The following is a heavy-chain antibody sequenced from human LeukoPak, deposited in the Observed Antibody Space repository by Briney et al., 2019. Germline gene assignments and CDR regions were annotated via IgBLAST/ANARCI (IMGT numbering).Heavy chain of an antibody. J-gene: IGHJ6*02. D-gene: IGHD4-17*01. CDR2: IIPILDIT. V-gene: IGHV1-69*04. CDR3: ARDRGTVTTLSYYGMDV. Sequence: GASVKVSCKAFGDTFSSSSMSWVRQAPGQVLEWMGRIIPILDITNYAQEFQGRVTITADRSTTTAYMEVNNLGSDDTAVYYCARDRGTVTTLSYYGMDVWGQGTTVTVSS. CDR1: GDTFSSSS.